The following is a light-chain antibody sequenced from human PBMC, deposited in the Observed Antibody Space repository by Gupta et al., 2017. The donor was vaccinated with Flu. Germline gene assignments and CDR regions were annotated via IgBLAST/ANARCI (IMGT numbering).Light chain of an antibody. Sequence: SPSSLSASEGDRVTITCQASQDIRIYLNWYQQKPGKAPKLLIYDASNVQKGVPSRFRGSGSGTELTLTISSLQSEDIASYDCQQYHTLPTFGQGTRVDIK. CDR2: DAS. CDR1: QDIRIY. J-gene: IGKJ1*01. CDR3: QQYHTLPT. V-gene: IGKV1-33*01.